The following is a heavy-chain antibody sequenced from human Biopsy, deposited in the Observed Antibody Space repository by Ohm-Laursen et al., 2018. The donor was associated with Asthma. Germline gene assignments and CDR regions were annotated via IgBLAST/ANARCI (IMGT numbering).Heavy chain of an antibody. Sequence: SSVKVSCKTSGYTFNSAGITWVRQAPGQGLEWMGWISVYNGNTKVAQKLQDRVTMITDTSTSTAYMELRSLRSDDTAVYFCARAVDYSHYYGIDVWGQGTTVTV. V-gene: IGHV1-18*01. CDR3: ARAVDYSHYYGIDV. CDR1: GYTFNSAG. J-gene: IGHJ6*02. CDR2: ISVYNGNT. D-gene: IGHD3-10*01.